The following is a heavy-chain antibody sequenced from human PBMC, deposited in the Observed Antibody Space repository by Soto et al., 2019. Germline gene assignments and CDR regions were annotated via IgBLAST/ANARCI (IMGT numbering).Heavy chain of an antibody. Sequence: SETLSLTCAVSGGSISSSNWWSWVRQPPGKGLEWIGEIYHSGSTNYNPSLKSRVTISVDKSKNQFSLKLSSVTAADTAVYYCARMDTAMVYYFDYWGQGTLVTVSS. CDR2: IYHSGST. J-gene: IGHJ4*02. CDR1: GGSISSSNW. V-gene: IGHV4-4*02. D-gene: IGHD5-18*01. CDR3: ARMDTAMVYYFDY.